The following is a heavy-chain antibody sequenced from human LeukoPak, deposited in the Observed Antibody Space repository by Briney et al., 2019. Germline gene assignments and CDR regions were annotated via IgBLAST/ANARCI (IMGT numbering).Heavy chain of an antibody. V-gene: IGHV3-21*04. D-gene: IGHD3-3*01. Sequence: PGGSLRLSCAASGFTFSSYSMNWVRQAPGKGLEWVSSISSSSSYIYYADSVKGRFTISRDNAKNSLYLQMNSLRAEDTAVYYCARGAQGWYDFWSGYYPHDAFDIWGQGTMVTVSS. J-gene: IGHJ3*02. CDR1: GFTFSSYS. CDR3: ARGAQGWYDFWSGYYPHDAFDI. CDR2: ISSSSSYI.